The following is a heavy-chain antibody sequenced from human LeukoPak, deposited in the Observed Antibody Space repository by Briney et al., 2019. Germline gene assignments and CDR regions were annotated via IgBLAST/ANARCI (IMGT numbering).Heavy chain of an antibody. CDR3: ARDRGRYYMDV. Sequence: PGGSLRLSCAASGFTFSNYDMRWVRQATGKGLEWVSGIGTAGDIYYPGSVEGRFTISRENAKNSLYLQMNSLRAGDTAVYYCARDRGRYYMDVWGKGTTVTISS. CDR1: GFTFSNYD. J-gene: IGHJ6*03. V-gene: IGHV3-13*01. CDR2: IGTAGDI. D-gene: IGHD6-25*01.